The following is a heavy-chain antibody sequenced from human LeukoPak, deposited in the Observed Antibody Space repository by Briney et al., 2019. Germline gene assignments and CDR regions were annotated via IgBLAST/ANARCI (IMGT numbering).Heavy chain of an antibody. Sequence: ASVRVSCKASGGTSSSYAISWVRQVPGQGLEWMGEIIPIFGTANYAQKFQGRVTITADESTSTAYMELSSLRSEDTAVYYCAGGDLLWFGEFLFDYWGQGTLVTVSS. CDR2: IIPIFGTA. V-gene: IGHV1-69*13. J-gene: IGHJ4*02. CDR3: AGGDLLWFGEFLFDY. CDR1: GGTSSSYA. D-gene: IGHD3-10*01.